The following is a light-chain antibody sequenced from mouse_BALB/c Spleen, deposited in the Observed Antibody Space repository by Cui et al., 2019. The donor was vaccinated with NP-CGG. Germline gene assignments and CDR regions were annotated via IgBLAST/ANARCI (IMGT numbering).Light chain of an antibody. V-gene: IGLV1*01. J-gene: IGLJ1*01. CDR2: GTN. CDR3: ALWYSNHWV. CDR1: TGAVTTSNY. Sequence: QAVVTQKSALTTSPGVTVTLTCRSSTGAVTTSNYANWVQEKPDHLFTGLIGGTNNRAPGVPARFSDSLIGDKAALTITGAQTEDEAIYFCALWYSNHWVFGGGTKLTVL.